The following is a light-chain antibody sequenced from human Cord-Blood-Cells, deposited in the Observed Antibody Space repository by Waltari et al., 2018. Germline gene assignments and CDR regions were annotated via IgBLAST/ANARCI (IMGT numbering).Light chain of an antibody. J-gene: IGKJ1*01. CDR2: GAS. CDR3: QQYGSSPPTT. V-gene: IGKV3-20*01. Sequence: EIVLTQSPGTLSLSPGDRATLSCRDSQSVSSSYLAWYQQKPGQAPRLLIYGASSRATGIPDRFSGSGSGTDFTLTISRLEPEDFAVYYCQQYGSSPPTTFGQGTKVEIK. CDR1: QSVSSSY.